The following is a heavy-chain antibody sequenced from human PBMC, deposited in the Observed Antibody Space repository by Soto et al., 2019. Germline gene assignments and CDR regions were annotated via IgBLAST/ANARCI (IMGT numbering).Heavy chain of an antibody. V-gene: IGHV3-30*18. CDR2: ISYDGSNK. CDR1: GFTFSSYG. D-gene: IGHD6-19*01. CDR3: AKDRYSSGWYSLGITWFDP. J-gene: IGHJ5*02. Sequence: QPGGSLRLSCAASGFTFSSYGMHWVRQAPGKGLEWVAVISYDGSNKYYADSVKGRFTISRDNSKNTLYLQMNSLRAEDTAVYYCAKDRYSSGWYSLGITWFDPWGQGTLVTVSS.